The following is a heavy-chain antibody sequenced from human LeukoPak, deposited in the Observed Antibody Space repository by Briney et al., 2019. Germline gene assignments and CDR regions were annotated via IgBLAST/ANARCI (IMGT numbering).Heavy chain of an antibody. CDR1: GFTFSSYG. CDR2: IRYDGSNK. D-gene: IGHD6-13*01. Sequence: GGSLRLSCAASGFTFSSYGMHWVRQAPGKGLEWVAFIRYDGSNKYYADSVKGRFTISRDNSKNTLYLQMNSLRAEDTAVYYCAREARGVAAAGGFDYWGQGTLVTVSS. V-gene: IGHV3-30*02. J-gene: IGHJ4*02. CDR3: AREARGVAAAGGFDY.